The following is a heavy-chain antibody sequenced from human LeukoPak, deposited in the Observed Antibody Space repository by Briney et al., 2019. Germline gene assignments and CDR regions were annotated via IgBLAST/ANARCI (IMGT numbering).Heavy chain of an antibody. CDR2: IIPIFGTA. CDR3: ASSDCSSTSCYSENWFDP. V-gene: IGHV1-69*05. J-gene: IGHJ5*02. D-gene: IGHD2-2*02. CDR1: GGTFSSYA. Sequence: SVKVSCKASGGTFSSYAISWVRQAPGQGLEWMGGIIPIFGTANYAQKFQGRATITTDESTSTAYMELSSLRSEDTAVYYRASSDCSSTSCYSENWFDPWGQGTLVTVSS.